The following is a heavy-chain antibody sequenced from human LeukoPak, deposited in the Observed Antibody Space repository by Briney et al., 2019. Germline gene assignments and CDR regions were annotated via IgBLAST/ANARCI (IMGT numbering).Heavy chain of an antibody. CDR1: GFTFSDYY. V-gene: IGHV3-11*01. Sequence: NPGGSLRFSCAASGFTFSDYYMSWIRQAPGKGREWVSYISSSGSTIYYADSVKGRFTISRDNSKNTLYLQMNSLRAEDTAVYYCAKDRKEDYDFWSGYFGGDAFDIWGQGTMVTVSS. D-gene: IGHD3-3*01. J-gene: IGHJ3*02. CDR3: AKDRKEDYDFWSGYFGGDAFDI. CDR2: ISSSGSTI.